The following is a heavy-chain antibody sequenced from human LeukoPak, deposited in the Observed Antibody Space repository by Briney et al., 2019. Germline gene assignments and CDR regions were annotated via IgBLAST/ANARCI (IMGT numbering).Heavy chain of an antibody. CDR1: GYSISSGYH. Sequence: SETLSLTCAVSGYSISSGYHWGWIRQSPGKGLEWIGSINHSGSTYYNPSLKGRVTISLGTSKNQFSLKLSSVTAADTAVYYCARDPGGSSGWYFDYWGQGTLVTVSS. V-gene: IGHV4-38-2*02. CDR3: ARDPGGSSGWYFDY. D-gene: IGHD6-19*01. CDR2: INHSGST. J-gene: IGHJ4*02.